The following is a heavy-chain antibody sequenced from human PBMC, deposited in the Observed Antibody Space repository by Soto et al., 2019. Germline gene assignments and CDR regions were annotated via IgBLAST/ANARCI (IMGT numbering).Heavy chain of an antibody. CDR2: IKPDGGEE. CDR3: ARDPNARPPDY. Sequence: EVQLVESGGGLVQPGGSLRLSCAASGFIFSSYWMSWVRQAPGKGLEWMANIKPDGGEENYVDSVNGRFTISRDNAKNSLYLQMNSLRDEDTAVYYCARDPNARPPDYWGQGTMVTVSS. D-gene: IGHD6-6*01. J-gene: IGHJ4*02. CDR1: GFIFSSYW. V-gene: IGHV3-7*04.